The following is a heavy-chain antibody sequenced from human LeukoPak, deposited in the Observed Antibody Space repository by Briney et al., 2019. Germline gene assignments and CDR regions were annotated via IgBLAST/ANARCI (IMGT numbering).Heavy chain of an antibody. CDR1: GFTFSRAW. D-gene: IGHD3-22*01. CDR3: AKYYYDSRGKQGLDY. J-gene: IGHJ4*02. Sequence: GGSLRLSCAASGFTFSRAWMSWVRQAPGKGLEWVGRIKSKTDGGTTDYTAPVKGRFTISRDDSKNTLYLQMNSLRAEDTAIYYCAKYYYDSRGKQGLDYWGQGTLVTVSS. V-gene: IGHV3-15*01. CDR2: IKSKTDGGTT.